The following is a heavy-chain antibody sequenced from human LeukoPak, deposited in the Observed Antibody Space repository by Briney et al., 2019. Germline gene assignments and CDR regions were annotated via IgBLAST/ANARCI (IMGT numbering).Heavy chain of an antibody. CDR1: GGSISSYY. Sequence: SETLSLTCTVSGGSISSYYWSWIRQPPGKGLEWIGYIYYSGSTNYNPSLESRVTISVDTSKNQFSLKLSSVTAADTAVYYCARAVGYSYGYSFDYWGQGTLVTVSS. V-gene: IGHV4-59*01. J-gene: IGHJ4*02. CDR2: IYYSGST. D-gene: IGHD5-18*01. CDR3: ARAVGYSYGYSFDY.